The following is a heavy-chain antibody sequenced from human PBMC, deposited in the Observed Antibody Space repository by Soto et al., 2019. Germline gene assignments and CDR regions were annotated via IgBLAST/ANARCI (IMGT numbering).Heavy chain of an antibody. CDR2: IFYSGSI. J-gene: IGHJ6*02. CDR1: GGSVSSGGHS. V-gene: IGHV4-61*08. D-gene: IGHD3-10*01. Sequence: PSETLSLTCTVSGGSVSSGGHSWSWIRQPPGKGLEWIWYIFYSGSINYNPSLKSRVTILVDTSRNQFSLKLSSVTAADTAVYYCARDGGGMDVWGQGTTVTVSS. CDR3: ARDGGGMDV.